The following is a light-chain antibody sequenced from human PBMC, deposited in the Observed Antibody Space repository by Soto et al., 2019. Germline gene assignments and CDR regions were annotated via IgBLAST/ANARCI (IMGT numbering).Light chain of an antibody. CDR3: LQRSGWPWT. CDR1: QSVNIY. CDR2: DAS. V-gene: IGKV3-11*01. J-gene: IGKJ1*01. Sequence: EIVLTQSPATLSLSPGERATLSCRASQSVNIYLAWYQQKPGQAPRLLIYDASNRATGIPARFSGSGSETDFTLTISSLEPEDFAVYYCLQRSGWPWTFGQGTKVEIK.